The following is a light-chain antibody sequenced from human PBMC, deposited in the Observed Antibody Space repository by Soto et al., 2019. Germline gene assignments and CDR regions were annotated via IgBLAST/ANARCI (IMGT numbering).Light chain of an antibody. CDR1: SSDVGDNNY. J-gene: IGLJ1*01. V-gene: IGLV2-14*01. CDR2: EVN. CDR3: GSFTSTSTLYV. Sequence: QSALSQPASVSASPGQSSTISCSGTSSDVGDNNYVSWYQQHPGKAPKLIIYEVNNRPSGVSNRFSGSKSGNTASLSISGLQAEDEADYYCGSFTSTSTLYVFGTGTKVTVL.